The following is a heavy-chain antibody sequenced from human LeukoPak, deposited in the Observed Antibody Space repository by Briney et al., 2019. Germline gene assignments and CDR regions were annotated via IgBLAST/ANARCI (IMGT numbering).Heavy chain of an antibody. V-gene: IGHV3-23*01. D-gene: IGHD3-22*01. CDR3: ATPPRIYYDSSFPPTGY. CDR2: ISGSGGST. Sequence: GGSLRLSCAASGFTFSSYAMSWVRQAPGKGLEWVSAISGSGGSTYYADPVKGRFTISRDNSKNTLYLQMNSLRAEDTAVYYCATPPRIYYDSSFPPTGYWGQGTLVTVSS. J-gene: IGHJ4*02. CDR1: GFTFSSYA.